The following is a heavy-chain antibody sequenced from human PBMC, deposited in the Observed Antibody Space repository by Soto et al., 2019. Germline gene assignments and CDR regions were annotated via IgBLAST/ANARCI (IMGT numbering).Heavy chain of an antibody. CDR1: GGSISSYY. V-gene: IGHV4-59*08. J-gene: IGHJ4*02. Sequence: QVQLQESGPGLVKPSETLSLTCTVSGGSISSYYWSWIRQPPGKGLEWIGFIYYRGNTNYNPSLKSRVTISVDTSKNQFSRKLSSVAAADTAVYYCPRQPGYYDILTGYSTYYFDYWGQGTLVTVSS. D-gene: IGHD3-9*01. CDR2: IYYRGNT. CDR3: PRQPGYYDILTGYSTYYFDY.